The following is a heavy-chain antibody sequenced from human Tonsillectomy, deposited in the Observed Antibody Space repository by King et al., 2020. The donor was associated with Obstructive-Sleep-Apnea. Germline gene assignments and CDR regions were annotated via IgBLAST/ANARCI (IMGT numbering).Heavy chain of an antibody. CDR2: IDPGDSYT. Sequence: VQLVESGAEVKKPGESLRISCKGYGYSFTNFWISWVRQMPGKGLEWMGRIDPGDSYTNNSPSFQGPVTISADKSISTAYLQWSSLKASDTAMYFCARHGEPRGDYDSNWFDSWGQGTLVTVSS. CDR3: ARHGEPRGDYDSNWFDS. D-gene: IGHD3-16*01. J-gene: IGHJ5*01. CDR1: GYSFTNFW. V-gene: IGHV5-10-1*03.